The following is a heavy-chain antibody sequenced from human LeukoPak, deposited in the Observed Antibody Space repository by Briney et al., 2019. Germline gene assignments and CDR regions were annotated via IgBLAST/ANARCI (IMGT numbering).Heavy chain of an antibody. V-gene: IGHV3-21*01. Sequence: GGSLRLSCAASGFTFRSFSMNWVRQAPGKGLEWVSAIDSSTTRIYYANSVRGRFTISRDNAKNSLDLQMNSLRAEDTAVYYCVRGGTYCDSTCKGADYWGQGTLVTVSS. D-gene: IGHD2/OR15-2a*01. CDR3: VRGGTYCDSTCKGADY. CDR1: GFTFRSFS. CDR2: IDSSTTRI. J-gene: IGHJ4*02.